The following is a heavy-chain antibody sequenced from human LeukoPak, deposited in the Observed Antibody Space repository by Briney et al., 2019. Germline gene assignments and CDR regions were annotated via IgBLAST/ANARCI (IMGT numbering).Heavy chain of an antibody. CDR1: GYSFTSYW. J-gene: IGHJ3*02. Sequence: LGESLKISCKGSGYSFTSYWIGWVRQMPGKGLEWMGIIYPGDSDTRYSPSFQGQVTISADKSISTAYLQWSSLKASDTAMYYCASLGYCSSTSCYDAFDIWGQGTMVTVSS. V-gene: IGHV5-51*01. CDR3: ASLGYCSSTSCYDAFDI. D-gene: IGHD2-2*01. CDR2: IYPGDSDT.